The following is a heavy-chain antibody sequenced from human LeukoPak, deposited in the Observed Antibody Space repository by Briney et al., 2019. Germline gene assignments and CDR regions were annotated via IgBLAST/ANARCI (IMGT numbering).Heavy chain of an antibody. CDR1: GGSISSYY. CDR2: INHSGST. D-gene: IGHD2-15*01. CDR3: ARDSLVAGLDY. J-gene: IGHJ4*02. Sequence: PSETLSLTCTVSGGSISSYYWSWIRQPPGKGLEWIGEINHSGSTNYNPSLKSRVTISVDTSKNQFSLKLSSVTAADTAVYYCARDSLVAGLDYWGQGTLVTVSS. V-gene: IGHV4-34*01.